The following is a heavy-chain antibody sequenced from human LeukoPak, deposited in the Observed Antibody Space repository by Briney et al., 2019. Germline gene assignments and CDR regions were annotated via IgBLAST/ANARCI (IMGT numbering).Heavy chain of an antibody. Sequence: GGSLRLSCAASGFTFSSYGMHCVRQAPGKGLEWVAVIWYDGSNKYYADSVKGRFTISRDNSKNTLYLQMNSLRAEDTAVYYCAREAGTMVRGVISYFDYWGQGTLVTVSS. CDR3: AREAGTMVRGVISYFDY. V-gene: IGHV3-33*01. D-gene: IGHD3-10*01. CDR2: IWYDGSNK. J-gene: IGHJ4*02. CDR1: GFTFSSYG.